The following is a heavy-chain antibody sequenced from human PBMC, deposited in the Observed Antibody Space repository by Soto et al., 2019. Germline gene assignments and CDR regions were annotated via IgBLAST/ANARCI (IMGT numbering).Heavy chain of an antibody. CDR2: ISAYNGNT. CDR1: GYTFTSYG. D-gene: IGHD3-10*01. J-gene: IGHJ6*02. Sequence: QVQLVQSGAEVKKPGASVKVSCKASGYTFTSYGISWVRQAPGQGLEWMGWISAYNGNTNYAQKLQGRVAMTTDTSTSTAYMELRGLRADDTAVYYCARDRDYGSGITSYYYCMDVWGQGTTVTVSS. V-gene: IGHV1-18*01. CDR3: ARDRDYGSGITSYYYCMDV.